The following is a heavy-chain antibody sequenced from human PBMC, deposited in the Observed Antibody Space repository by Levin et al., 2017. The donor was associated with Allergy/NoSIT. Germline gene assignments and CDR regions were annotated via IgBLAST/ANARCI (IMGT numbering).Heavy chain of an antibody. CDR3: ARDRVAIVSTTHYFYGMDV. V-gene: IGHV4-59*08. CDR2: IYYTGST. Sequence: SQTLSLTCSVSGGSISNYYWSWIRQPPGKGLEWIGYIYYTGSTNYNPSLKSRVTISVDTSKNQFSLKMRSMTAADTAMYFCARDRVAIVSTTHYFYGMDVWGRGTTVTVSS. D-gene: IGHD5-12*01. CDR1: GGSISNYY. J-gene: IGHJ6*02.